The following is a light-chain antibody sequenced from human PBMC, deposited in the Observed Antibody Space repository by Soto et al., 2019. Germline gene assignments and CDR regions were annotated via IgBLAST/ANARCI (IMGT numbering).Light chain of an antibody. Sequence: EIVFTESPGTLSVSPGESATLSCRASQRVSTSFIAWYQQKPGQAPRLLMYGASNRATGIPDRFSGSGSGTDFTLTISRLEXEAFAVYYCQQYGGSPPGVTFGGGTKVDIK. CDR2: GAS. CDR3: QQYGGSPPGVT. V-gene: IGKV3-20*01. J-gene: IGKJ4*01. CDR1: QRVSTSF.